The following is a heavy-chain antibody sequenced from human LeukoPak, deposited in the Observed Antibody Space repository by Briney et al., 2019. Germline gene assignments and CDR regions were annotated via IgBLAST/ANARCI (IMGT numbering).Heavy chain of an antibody. CDR3: ARDPSYSENLDY. CDR1: GFAFNRFW. CDR2: IKHDGSEK. D-gene: IGHD1-26*01. J-gene: IGHJ4*02. Sequence: GGSLRLSCAASGFAFNRFWMSWVRQAPGKGLEWVATIKHDGSEKYFMDSVKGRFIISRDNVKNSLYLQMNSLRAEDMAVYYCARDPSYSENLDYWGQGTLVTVSS. V-gene: IGHV3-7*01.